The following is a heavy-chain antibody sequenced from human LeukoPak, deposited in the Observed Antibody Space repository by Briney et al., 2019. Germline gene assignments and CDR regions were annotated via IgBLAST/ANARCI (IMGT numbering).Heavy chain of an antibody. Sequence: SQTLSLTCTVSGGSISSGGYYWSWIRQPPGKGLEWIGYIYHSGSTYYNPSLKSRVTISVDRSKNQFSLKLSSVTAADTAVYYCARRYCSGGSCTGFDPWGQGTLVTVSS. V-gene: IGHV4-30-2*01. CDR2: IYHSGST. D-gene: IGHD2-15*01. CDR1: GGSISSGGYY. J-gene: IGHJ5*02. CDR3: ARRYCSGGSCTGFDP.